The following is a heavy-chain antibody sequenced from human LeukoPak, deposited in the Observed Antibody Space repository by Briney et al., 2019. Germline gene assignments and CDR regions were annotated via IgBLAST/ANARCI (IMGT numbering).Heavy chain of an antibody. V-gene: IGHV3-23*01. Sequence: GGSLRLSCVGSGFSFSVYGMSWVRQAPGKGLEWVSTISGSGSDTYYADSVKGRFTISRDNSKNTLYVQMSSLRADDTAVYYCAKDIRARGIAVAGRIDYWGKGTLVTVSS. CDR1: GFSFSVYG. D-gene: IGHD6-19*01. CDR2: ISGSGSDT. CDR3: AKDIRARGIAVAGRIDY. J-gene: IGHJ4*02.